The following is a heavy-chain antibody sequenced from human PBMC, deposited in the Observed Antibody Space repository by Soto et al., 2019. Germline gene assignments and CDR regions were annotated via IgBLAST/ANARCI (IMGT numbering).Heavy chain of an antibody. V-gene: IGHV4-61*01. D-gene: IGHD1-26*01. CDR2: ISYSGST. Sequence: QVQLQESGPGLVKPSETLSLTCTVSGASVSSGNYYWSWIRQPPGKGLECIGYISYSGSTNYNPSLKSRLTISIDTSKNQSPLKLRPVTAADTAVYYCARGSGSYYAYWGQGTLVTVSS. J-gene: IGHJ4*02. CDR1: GASVSSGNYY. CDR3: ARGSGSYYAY.